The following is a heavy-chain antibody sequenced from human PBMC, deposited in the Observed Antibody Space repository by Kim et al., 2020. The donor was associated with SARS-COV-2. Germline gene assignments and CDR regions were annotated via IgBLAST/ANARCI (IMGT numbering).Heavy chain of an antibody. J-gene: IGHJ6*02. Sequence: KAYVEATEYATSVKGRFTMSRDDSKSIVYLQMNSLKTEDTAVYYCTDMAVWGQGTTVTVSS. CDR2: KAYVEAT. V-gene: IGHV3-49*02. CDR3: TDMAV.